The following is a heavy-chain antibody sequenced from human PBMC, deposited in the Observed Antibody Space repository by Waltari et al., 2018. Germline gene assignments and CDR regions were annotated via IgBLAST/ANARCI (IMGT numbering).Heavy chain of an antibody. CDR1: GFPFDDFG. CDR3: AKARDYGDYRNAFDV. Sequence: EFQLVESGGGLAQPGRSLRLSCAASGFPFDDFGMHWVRQAPGKGLEWVAGINWNSRTIGYADSVKGRFTISRENAKSSLSLQMNSLRPEDTALYYCAKARDYGDYRNAFDVWGQGTLVTVS. V-gene: IGHV3-9*01. CDR2: INWNSRTI. D-gene: IGHD4-17*01. J-gene: IGHJ3*01.